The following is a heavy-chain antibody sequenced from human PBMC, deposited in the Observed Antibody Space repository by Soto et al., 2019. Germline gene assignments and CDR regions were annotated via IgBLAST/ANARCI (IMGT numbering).Heavy chain of an antibody. Sequence: QVQLVQSGAEVKKPGSSVKVSCKASGGTFSSYAISWVRQAPGQGLEWMGGIIPIFGKANNAQKFQGRVTISADESTSTAYREMSSLRSEDAAVYYSARAAYKGTTGTPPYDDFYDGMDVWCQRTTVSVFS. D-gene: IGHD1-1*01. CDR1: GGTFSSYA. CDR2: IIPIFGKA. CDR3: ARAAYKGTTGTPPYDDFYDGMDV. V-gene: IGHV1-69*01. J-gene: IGHJ6*02.